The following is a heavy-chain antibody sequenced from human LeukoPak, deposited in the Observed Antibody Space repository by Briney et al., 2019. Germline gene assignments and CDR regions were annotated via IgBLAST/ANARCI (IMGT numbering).Heavy chain of an antibody. J-gene: IGHJ4*02. Sequence: ASVKVSCKAAGYTFTRYYLHLVRQAPGQGLEWMGIIDPSGDSTSYAQKFQGRVTMTRDTSTSTVYMELSSLRSEDTAVYYCARAGRYCSGTICYLSYWGQGTLVIVSS. CDR3: ARAGRYCSGTICYLSY. CDR1: GYTFTRYY. D-gene: IGHD2-2*01. V-gene: IGHV1-46*01. CDR2: IDPSGDST.